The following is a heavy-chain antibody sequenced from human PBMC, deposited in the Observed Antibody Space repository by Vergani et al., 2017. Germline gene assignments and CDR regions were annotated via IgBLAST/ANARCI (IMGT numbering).Heavy chain of an antibody. CDR3: SRGLGGLGSGWTFDY. CDR1: GGSISGYY. V-gene: IGHV4-34*01. J-gene: IGHJ4*02. Sequence: QVQLQQWGAGLLKPSETLSLTCAVYGGSISGYYWSWIRQPPGKGLEWIGEINHSGSTNYNPSLKSRVTLSVDTSTNHYSLKLSSVTAADTAVYYCSRGLGGLGSGWTFDYWGQGTLVTVSS. D-gene: IGHD6-19*01. CDR2: INHSGST.